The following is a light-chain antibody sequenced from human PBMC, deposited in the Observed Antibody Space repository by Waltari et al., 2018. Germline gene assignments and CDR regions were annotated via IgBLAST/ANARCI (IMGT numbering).Light chain of an antibody. CDR3: SSYISGVTLYV. CDR1: SSDVGASNY. Sequence: QSALTQPASVSGSPGQSITISCTGTSSDVGASNYVPWYQQHPGKAPKLMIYDVTKRPSGVSGRFSGSKSGNTASLTISGLQAEDEADYYCSSYISGVTLYVSGTGTKVTVL. CDR2: DVT. V-gene: IGLV2-14*03. J-gene: IGLJ1*01.